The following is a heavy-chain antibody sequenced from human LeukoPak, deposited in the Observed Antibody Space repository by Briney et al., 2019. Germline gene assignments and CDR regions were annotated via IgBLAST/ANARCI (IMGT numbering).Heavy chain of an antibody. CDR2: IYPGDSDT. Sequence: GESLKIPCKGSGYSFTSYWIGWVRQMPGKGLEWMGIIYPGDSDTRYSPSFQGQVTISADKSISTAYLQWSSLKASDTAMYYCARGAYIKVQTHSVDYWGQGTLVTVSS. J-gene: IGHJ4*02. V-gene: IGHV5-51*01. CDR1: GYSFTSYW. D-gene: IGHD1-1*01. CDR3: ARGAYIKVQTHSVDY.